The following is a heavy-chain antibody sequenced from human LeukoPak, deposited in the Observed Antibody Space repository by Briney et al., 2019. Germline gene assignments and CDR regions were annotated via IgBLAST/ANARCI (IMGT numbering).Heavy chain of an antibody. Sequence: ASVKVSCKASGYTFTNYYIHWVRQAPGQGLECMGIINPSGGSTSYAQKFQGRVTMTRDTSTSTVYMELSSLRSEDTAVYYCARGRNYYDSSRYYYEGDAFDIWGQGTMVTVSS. D-gene: IGHD3-22*01. V-gene: IGHV1-46*01. CDR3: ARGRNYYDSSRYYYEGDAFDI. CDR1: GYTFTNYY. J-gene: IGHJ3*02. CDR2: INPSGGST.